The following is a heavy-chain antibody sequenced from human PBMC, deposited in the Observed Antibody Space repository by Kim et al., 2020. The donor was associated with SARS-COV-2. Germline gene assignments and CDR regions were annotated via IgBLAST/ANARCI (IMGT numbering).Heavy chain of an antibody. CDR2: IVPVLNKA. D-gene: IGHD5-18*01. Sequence: SVKDSCKASVGAFNTYVITWVRQAPGRGLEWMGRIVPVLNKANYAQTFQGRVTITADKYTNTAYMELNSLRSDDTAVYYCERSDVSSAVDQRLFYYF. CDR3: ERSDVSSAVDQRLFYYF. V-gene: IGHV1-69*04. CDR1: VGAFNTYV. J-gene: IGHJ4*01.